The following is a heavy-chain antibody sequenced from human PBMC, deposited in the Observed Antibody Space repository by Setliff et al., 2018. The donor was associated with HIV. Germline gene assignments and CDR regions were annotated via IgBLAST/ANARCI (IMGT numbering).Heavy chain of an antibody. J-gene: IGHJ4*02. CDR2: INRSGKT. V-gene: IGHV4-34*01. D-gene: IGHD6-13*01. Sequence: PSETLSLTCAVYGGSLSGHYWTWIRQPPGEGLEWIGEINRSGKTNYNPSLKSRVTISVDTSKNQFSLKVTSVTAADTAVYYCVTSSSWSSRLNFWGQGMLVTVSS. CDR1: GGSLSGHY. CDR3: VTSSSWSSRLNF.